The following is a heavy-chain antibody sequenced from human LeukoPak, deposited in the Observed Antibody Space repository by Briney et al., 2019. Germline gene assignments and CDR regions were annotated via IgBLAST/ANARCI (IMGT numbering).Heavy chain of an antibody. CDR3: ARDPWCGGGSCYSGTFDY. V-gene: IGHV4-30-4*01. CDR1: GGSINSGDYY. Sequence: NPSETLSLTCTVSGGSINSGDYYWSWIRQPPGKGLEWIGYIYYSGSAYYNPSLKSRVTISVGTSKNQFSLNLSSVTAADTAVYYCARDPWCGGGSCYSGTFDYWGLGTLVTVSS. D-gene: IGHD2-15*01. J-gene: IGHJ4*02. CDR2: IYYSGSA.